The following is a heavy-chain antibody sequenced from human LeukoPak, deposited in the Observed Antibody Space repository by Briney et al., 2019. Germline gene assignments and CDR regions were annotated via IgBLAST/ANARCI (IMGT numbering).Heavy chain of an antibody. CDR2: MNPNSGNT. CDR3: ARESQTGTTFWHYYYGMDV. CDR1: GYTFTSYD. J-gene: IGHJ6*02. Sequence: ASVKVSCKASGYTFTSYDINWVRQATGQGLEWMGWMNPNSGNTGYAQKLQGRVTMTTDTSTSTAYMELRSLRSDDTAVYYCARESQTGTTFWHYYYGMDVWGQGTTVTVSS. D-gene: IGHD1-7*01. V-gene: IGHV1-8*01.